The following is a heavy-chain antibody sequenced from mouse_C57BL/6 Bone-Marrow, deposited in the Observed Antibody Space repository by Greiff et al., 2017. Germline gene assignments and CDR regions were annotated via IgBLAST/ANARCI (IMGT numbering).Heavy chain of an antibody. J-gene: IGHJ3*01. Sequence: VQLQQSGAELARPGASVKMSCKASGYTFTSYTMHWVKQRPGQGLEWIGYINPSGGYTKYNQKFKDTATLTSDKSSSTADKQRSRMTSEDAAVDYCAGRDYYGSSPFADWGQGTLVTVSA. V-gene: IGHV1-4*01. CDR1: GYTFTSYT. D-gene: IGHD1-1*01. CDR3: AGRDYYGSSPFAD. CDR2: INPSGGYT.